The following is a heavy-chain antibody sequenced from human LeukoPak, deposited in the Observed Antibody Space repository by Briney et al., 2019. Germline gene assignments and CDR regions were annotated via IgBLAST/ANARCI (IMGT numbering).Heavy chain of an antibody. CDR2: IYTSGST. J-gene: IGHJ6*02. CDR3: ARDHRSYSGSYYYYYGMDV. CDR1: GVSISSYY. V-gene: IGHV4-4*07. D-gene: IGHD1-26*01. Sequence: PSETLSLTCTVSGVSISSYYWSWIRQPAGKGLEWIARIYTSGSTNYNPSLKSRVTMSVDTSKTQFSLKLSSVTAADTAVYYCARDHRSYSGSYYYYYGMDVWGQGTTVTVSS.